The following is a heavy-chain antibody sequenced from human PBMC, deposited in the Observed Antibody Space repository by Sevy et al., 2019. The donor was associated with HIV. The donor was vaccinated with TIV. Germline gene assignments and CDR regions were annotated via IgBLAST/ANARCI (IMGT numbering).Heavy chain of an antibody. CDR3: AKDRGRNYYGSGSPLDY. CDR2: ISGSGGST. Sequence: GGSLRLSCAASGFTFSSYAMSWVRQAPGKGLEWVSAISGSGGSTYYADSVKGRFTISRDNSKNTLYLQMNSLRAEDTAVYYCAKDRGRNYYGSGSPLDYWGQGTLVTVSS. CDR1: GFTFSSYA. V-gene: IGHV3-23*01. D-gene: IGHD3-10*01. J-gene: IGHJ4*02.